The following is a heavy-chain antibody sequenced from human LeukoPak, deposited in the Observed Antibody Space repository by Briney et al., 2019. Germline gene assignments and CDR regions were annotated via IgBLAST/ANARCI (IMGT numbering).Heavy chain of an antibody. J-gene: IGHJ3*02. CDR2: ISGSGGST. CDR3: AKPPYSGSQGPSSAFDI. D-gene: IGHD1-26*01. Sequence: PGGSLRLSCAASGFTFSSYAMSWVRQAPGKGLEWVSAISGSGGSTYYADSVKGRFTISRDNSKNTLYLQMNSLRAEDTAVYYCAKPPYSGSQGPSSAFDIWGQGTMVTVSS. CDR1: GFTFSSYA. V-gene: IGHV3-23*01.